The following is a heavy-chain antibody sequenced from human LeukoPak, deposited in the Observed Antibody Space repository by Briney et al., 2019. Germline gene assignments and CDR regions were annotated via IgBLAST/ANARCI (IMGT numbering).Heavy chain of an antibody. D-gene: IGHD6-19*01. CDR1: AFIFSGHW. J-gene: IGHJ4*02. CDR2: ISASGGST. CDR3: AKGTGSSGWRYYFDY. V-gene: IGHV3-23*01. Sequence: GGSLRLSCEGSAFIFSGHWMNWVRQAPGEGLEWVSTISASGGSTYYADSVKGRFTTSRDNSKNTVYLQMSSLRAEDTAVYFCAKGTGSSGWRYYFDYWGQGTLVTVSS.